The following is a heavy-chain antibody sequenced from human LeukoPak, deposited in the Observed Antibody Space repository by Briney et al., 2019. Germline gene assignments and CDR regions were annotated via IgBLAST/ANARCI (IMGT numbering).Heavy chain of an antibody. V-gene: IGHV4-4*07. D-gene: IGHD5-24*01. J-gene: IGHJ4*02. CDR2: IYTSGST. Sequence: PSETLSLTCTVSGGSISSYYWSWIRQPAGKGLEWIGRIYTSGSTNYNPSLMSRVTMSVDTSKNQFSLKLSSVTAADTDVYYCARGGGRWLQFWGSSYFDYWGQGTLVTVSS. CDR3: ARGGGRWLQFWGSSYFDY. CDR1: GGSISSYY.